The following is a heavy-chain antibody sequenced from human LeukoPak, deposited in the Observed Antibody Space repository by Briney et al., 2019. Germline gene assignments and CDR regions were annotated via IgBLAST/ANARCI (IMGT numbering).Heavy chain of an antibody. D-gene: IGHD4-17*01. CDR1: GYTFTDYY. J-gene: IGHJ5*02. V-gene: IGHV1-2*02. CDR2: IHPNSGDT. Sequence: ASVKVSCKASGYTFTDYYMHWVRQAPGQGLEWMGWIHPNSGDTKSAQRFQGRVTMTRDTSISTAYMELTRLTSDDTAVYYCPSYYGHYTRNWMDTWGQGTLVTVSS. CDR3: PSYYGHYTRNWMDT.